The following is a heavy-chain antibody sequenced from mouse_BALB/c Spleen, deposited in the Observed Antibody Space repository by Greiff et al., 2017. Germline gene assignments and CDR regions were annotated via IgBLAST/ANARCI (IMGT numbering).Heavy chain of an antibody. CDR2: IWSDGST. J-gene: IGHJ4*01. CDR3: ARHGLNNYYAMDY. V-gene: IGHV2-6-2*01. CDR1: GFSLTSYG. Sequence: VMLVESGPDLVAPSQSLSITCTVSGFSLTSYGVHWVRQPPGKGLEWLVVIWSDGSTTYNSALKSRLSISKDNSKSQVFLKMNSLQTDDTAMYYCARHGLNNYYAMDYWGQGTSVTVSS.